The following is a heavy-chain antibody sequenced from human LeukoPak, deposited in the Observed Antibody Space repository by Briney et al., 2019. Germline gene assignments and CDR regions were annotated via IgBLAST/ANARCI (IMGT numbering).Heavy chain of an antibody. CDR1: GFTFSDYY. D-gene: IGHD6-13*01. V-gene: IGHV3-11*01. CDR2: ISSSGSTI. Sequence: GGSLRLSCAASGFTFSDYYMSWIRQAPGKGLEWVSYISSSGSTIYYADSVKGRFTISRDNAKNSLYLQMNSLRAEDTAVYYCARSVRIAAAGTGIKYYFDYWGQGTLVTVSS. J-gene: IGHJ4*02. CDR3: ARSVRIAAAGTGIKYYFDY.